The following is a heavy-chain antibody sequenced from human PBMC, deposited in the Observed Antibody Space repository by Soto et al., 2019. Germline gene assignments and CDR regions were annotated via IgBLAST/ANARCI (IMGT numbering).Heavy chain of an antibody. CDR1: GFTVSSYA. J-gene: IGHJ5*02. CDR3: ASPEAAAGNWFDP. Sequence: GALRVSCPASGFTVSSYAMHWVREAPGKGLEWVAVISYDGSNKYYADSVKGRFTISRDNSKNTLYLQMNSLRAEDTAVYYCASPEAAAGNWFDPWGQGTLVTVSS. D-gene: IGHD6-13*01. CDR2: ISYDGSNK. V-gene: IGHV3-30-3*02.